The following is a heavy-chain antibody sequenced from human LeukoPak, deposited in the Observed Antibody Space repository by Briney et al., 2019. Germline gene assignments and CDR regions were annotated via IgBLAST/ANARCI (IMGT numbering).Heavy chain of an antibody. J-gene: IGHJ4*02. D-gene: IGHD6-13*01. CDR3: ARAASSSWDTDAGTD. CDR1: GFTFSSYA. V-gene: IGHV3-30-3*01. Sequence: PGGSLRLSCAASGFTFSSYAMHWVRQAPGKGLEWVAVISYDGSNKYYADSVKGRFTISRDNSKNTLYLQMNSLRAEDTAVYYCARAASSSWDTDAGTDWGQGTRVTVSS. CDR2: ISYDGSNK.